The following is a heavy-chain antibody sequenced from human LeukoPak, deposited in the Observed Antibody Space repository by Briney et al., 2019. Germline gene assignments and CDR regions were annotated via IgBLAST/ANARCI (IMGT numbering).Heavy chain of an antibody. CDR3: ARSNIPQGYIVVVPAAAIDY. CDR2: IIPIFGTA. D-gene: IGHD2-2*01. V-gene: IGHV1-69*05. J-gene: IGHJ4*02. Sequence: ASVKVSCKASGGTFSSYAISWVRQAPGQGLEWMGGIIPIFGTANYAQKFQGRVTITTDESTSTAYMELSSLRSEDTAVYYCARSNIPQGYIVVVPAAAIDYWGQGTLVTVSS. CDR1: GGTFSSYA.